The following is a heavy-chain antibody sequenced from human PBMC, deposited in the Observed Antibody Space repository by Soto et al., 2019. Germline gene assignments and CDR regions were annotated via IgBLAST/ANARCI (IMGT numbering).Heavy chain of an antibody. D-gene: IGHD3-10*01. Sequence: PSETLALTCAVSGGSISSGGYYWSWIRQHPGKGLEWIGYIYYSGSTYYNPSLKSRVTISVDTSKNQFSLKLSSVTAADTAVYYCARGSSADYWGQGTLVTVSS. V-gene: IGHV4-31*11. CDR1: GGSISSGGYY. CDR2: IYYSGST. CDR3: ARGSSADY. J-gene: IGHJ4*02.